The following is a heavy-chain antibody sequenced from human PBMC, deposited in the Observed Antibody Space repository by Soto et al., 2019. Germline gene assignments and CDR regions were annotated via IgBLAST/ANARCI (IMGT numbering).Heavy chain of an antibody. V-gene: IGHV3-23*01. CDR1: GFTFSTYA. D-gene: IGHD4-17*01. CDR2: ISKSGSA. Sequence: GGSLRLSCAASGFTFSTYAMSWVRQAPGKGLEWVSGISKSGSADYADSVRGRFTMSRDNSKNTLYLQMNSLRADDTAVYFCARHLNKDYGHGSTFWAYWGQGTLVTVSS. CDR3: ARHLNKDYGHGSTFWAY. J-gene: IGHJ1*01.